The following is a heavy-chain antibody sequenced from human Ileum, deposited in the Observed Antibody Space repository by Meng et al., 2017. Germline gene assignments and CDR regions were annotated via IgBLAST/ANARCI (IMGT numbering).Heavy chain of an antibody. V-gene: IGHV1-2*06. CDR3: ATMNRSTLVSYYYGMDV. Sequence: ASVKVSCKTSGYTFSDFYIHWVRQALGQGLEWVGRINPNSVGTDYAQKFQGRVTMTRDTSMSTAYMDLSRLTSVDAAVYYCATMNRSTLVSYYYGMDVWGQGTTVTVSS. J-gene: IGHJ6*02. CDR2: INPNSVGT. CDR1: GYTFSDFY. D-gene: IGHD1-26*01.